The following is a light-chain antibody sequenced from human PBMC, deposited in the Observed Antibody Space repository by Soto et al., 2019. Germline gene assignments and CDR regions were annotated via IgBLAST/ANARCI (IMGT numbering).Light chain of an antibody. CDR3: GTWDSSLSAGV. J-gene: IGLJ1*01. CDR2: ENN. Sequence: QSVLTQPPSVSAAPGQKVTISCSGSSSNIGNNYVSWYQQLPGTAPKLLIYENNKLPSGIPDRFSGSKSGTSATLGITGLQTGDEADYYCGTWDSSLSAGVFGTGTKVTVL. V-gene: IGLV1-51*02. CDR1: SSNIGNNY.